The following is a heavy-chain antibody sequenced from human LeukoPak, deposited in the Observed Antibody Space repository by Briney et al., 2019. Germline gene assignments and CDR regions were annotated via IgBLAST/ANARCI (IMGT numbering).Heavy chain of an antibody. Sequence: PGGSLRLSCAAWGFTLSSYAMQWVRQAPGEGLGGVGVISYEGSNKYYADSVKGRFTISRDKSKNTLYLQMNSLRAEDTAVYYCAKAGMGGYMGYWGQGTLVTVPS. J-gene: IGHJ4*02. CDR2: ISYEGSNK. D-gene: IGHD1-1*01. CDR3: AKAGMGGYMGY. V-gene: IGHV3-30-3*01. CDR1: GFTLSSYA.